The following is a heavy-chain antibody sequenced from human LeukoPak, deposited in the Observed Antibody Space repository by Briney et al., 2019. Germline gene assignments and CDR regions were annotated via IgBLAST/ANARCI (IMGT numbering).Heavy chain of an antibody. V-gene: IGHV3-13*01. CDR3: ARGPGIAAAGTEEGFDY. CDR1: GFTFSSYD. Sequence: QSGGSLRLSCAASGFTFSSYDMHWVRQATGKGLEWVSAIGTAGDTYYPGSVKGRFTISRENAKNSLYLQMNSLRAGDTAVYYCARGPGIAAAGTEEGFDYWGQGTLVTVSS. D-gene: IGHD6-13*01. J-gene: IGHJ4*02. CDR2: IGTAGDT.